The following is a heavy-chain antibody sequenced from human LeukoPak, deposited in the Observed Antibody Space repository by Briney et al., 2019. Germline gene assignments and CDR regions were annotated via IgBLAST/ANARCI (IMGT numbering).Heavy chain of an antibody. J-gene: IGHJ6*03. CDR2: IRYDGSNK. CDR1: GFTFSSYG. D-gene: IGHD6-13*01. V-gene: IGHV3-30*02. CDR3: AKDGTAAGKGYTDV. Sequence: GGSLRLSCAASGFTFSSYGMHWVRQAPGKGLEWVAFIRYDGSNKYYADSVKGRFTISRDNSKNTLYLQMNSLRAEDTAVYYCAKDGTAAGKGYTDVWGKGTTVTVSS.